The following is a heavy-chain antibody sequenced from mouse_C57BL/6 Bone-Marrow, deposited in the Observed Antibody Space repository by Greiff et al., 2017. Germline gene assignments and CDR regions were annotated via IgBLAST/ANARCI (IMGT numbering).Heavy chain of an antibody. J-gene: IGHJ2*01. CDR1: GYTFTTYP. Sequence: VKLMESGAELVKPGASVKMSCKASGYTFTTYPIEWMKQNHGKSLEWIGNFHPYNDDTKYNEKFKGKATLTVEKSSSTVYLELSRLTSDDSAVYYCAGGGNYGGYYFDYWGKGTTLTVSS. CDR3: AGGGNYGGYYFDY. CDR2: FHPYNDDT. D-gene: IGHD2-1*01. V-gene: IGHV1-47*01.